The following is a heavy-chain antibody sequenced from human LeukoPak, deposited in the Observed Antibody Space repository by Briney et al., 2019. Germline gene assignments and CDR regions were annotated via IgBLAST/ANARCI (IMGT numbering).Heavy chain of an antibody. J-gene: IGHJ4*02. Sequence: ASVKVSCKASGYTFTSYDINWVRQAPGQGLKWMGWINPNSGGTNYAQKFQGRVTMTRDTSISTAYMELSRLRSDDTAVYYCATSPYYDILTGYKELDYWGQGTLVTVSS. CDR1: GYTFTSYD. D-gene: IGHD3-9*01. CDR2: INPNSGGT. CDR3: ATSPYYDILTGYKELDY. V-gene: IGHV1-2*02.